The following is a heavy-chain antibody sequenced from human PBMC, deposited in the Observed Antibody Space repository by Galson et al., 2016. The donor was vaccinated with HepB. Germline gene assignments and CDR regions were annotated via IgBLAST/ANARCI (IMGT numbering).Heavy chain of an antibody. V-gene: IGHV4-34*01. CDR1: GGSFSGYY. CDR3: ARERFVPTTAHDAFDI. Sequence: SETLSLTCAVYGGSFSGYYWSWIRQPPGKGLEWLGEMKDSGSSNYNPSLKSRVTISADTSKNQFSLNLSSLTAADTAVYYCARERFVPTTAHDAFDIWGLGTLVTVSS. J-gene: IGHJ3*02. D-gene: IGHD3-3*01. CDR2: MKDSGSS.